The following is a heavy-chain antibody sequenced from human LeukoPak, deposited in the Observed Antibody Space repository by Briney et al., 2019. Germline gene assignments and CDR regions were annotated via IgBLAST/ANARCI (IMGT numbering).Heavy chain of an antibody. CDR2: ISSSGGST. CDR1: GFTFSSYA. D-gene: IGHD3-16*02. J-gene: IGHJ4*02. CDR3: AKDHYDYVLGSYRIYYFDY. Sequence: GGSLRLSCAASGFTFSSYAMSCVRQTPGKGLEWVSAISSSGGSTYYADSVKGRFTISRDNSKNTLYLQMNSLRAEGTAVYYCAKDHYDYVLGSYRIYYFDYWGQGTLVTVSS. V-gene: IGHV3-23*01.